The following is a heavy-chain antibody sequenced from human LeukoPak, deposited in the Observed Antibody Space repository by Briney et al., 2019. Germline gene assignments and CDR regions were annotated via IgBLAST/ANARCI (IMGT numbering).Heavy chain of an antibody. J-gene: IGHJ3*02. CDR1: GGTFSSYA. CDR3: ARDYCGGDCYSDLSAFDI. D-gene: IGHD2-21*01. V-gene: IGHV1-69*13. Sequence: SVKVSCKASGGTFSSYAISWVRPAPGQGLEWMGGIIPIFGTANYAQKFQGRVTITADESTSTAYMELSSLRSEDTAVYYCARDYCGGDCYSDLSAFDIWGQGTMVTVSS. CDR2: IIPIFGTA.